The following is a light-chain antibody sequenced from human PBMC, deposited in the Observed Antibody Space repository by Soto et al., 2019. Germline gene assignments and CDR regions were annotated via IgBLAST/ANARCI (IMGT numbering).Light chain of an antibody. J-gene: IGKJ1*01. V-gene: IGKV1-5*01. CDR2: DAS. Sequence: DIQMTQSPSTLSASVGDRVTITCRASQSISSWLAWYQQKPGKAPKLLIYDASSLESGVPSRFSGSGSGTEFTLTISSLQPDDFATYYCQQYNSHSEAFGQGTKVELK. CDR1: QSISSW. CDR3: QQYNSHSEA.